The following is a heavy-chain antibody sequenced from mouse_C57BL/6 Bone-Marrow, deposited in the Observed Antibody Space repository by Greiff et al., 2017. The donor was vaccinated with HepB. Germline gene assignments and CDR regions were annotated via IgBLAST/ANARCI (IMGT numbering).Heavy chain of an antibody. CDR1: GYTFTSYW. Sequence: QVQLQQPGAELVKPGASVKMSCKASGYTFTSYWITWVKQRPGQGLEWIGDIYPGSGSTNYNEKFKSKATLTVDTSSSTAYMKLSSLTSEDSAVYYCAREITTVVAPAYWGQGTLVTVSA. V-gene: IGHV1-55*01. CDR2: IYPGSGST. CDR3: AREITTVVAPAY. J-gene: IGHJ3*01. D-gene: IGHD1-1*01.